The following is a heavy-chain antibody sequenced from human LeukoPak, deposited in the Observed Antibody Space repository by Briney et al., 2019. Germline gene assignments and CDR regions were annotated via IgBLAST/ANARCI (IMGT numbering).Heavy chain of an antibody. J-gene: IGHJ4*02. Sequence: GASVKVSCKASGFAFTSYDINWVRQAPGQGLEWMGWMNPNSGNTRYAQKVQGRITMTRDTSISTAYMELSSLRSEDTAVYYCASQVTMVRGVYSRGPFDYWGQGTLVTVSS. CDR1: GFAFTSYD. D-gene: IGHD3-10*01. V-gene: IGHV1-8*01. CDR2: MNPNSGNT. CDR3: ASQVTMVRGVYSRGPFDY.